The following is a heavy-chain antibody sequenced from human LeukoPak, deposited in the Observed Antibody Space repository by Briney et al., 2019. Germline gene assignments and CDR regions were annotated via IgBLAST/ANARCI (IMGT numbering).Heavy chain of an antibody. D-gene: IGHD2-15*01. V-gene: IGHV4-31*03. J-gene: IGHJ5*02. CDR1: GGSISSGGYY. CDR2: IYYSGGT. CDR3: ARVLGANVVAAGVWFDP. Sequence: SETLSLTCTVSGGSISSGGYYWSWIRQHPGKGLEWIGYIYYSGGTYYNPSLKSRVTISVDTSKNQFSLKLSSVTAADTAVYYCARVLGANVVAAGVWFDPWGQGTLVTVSS.